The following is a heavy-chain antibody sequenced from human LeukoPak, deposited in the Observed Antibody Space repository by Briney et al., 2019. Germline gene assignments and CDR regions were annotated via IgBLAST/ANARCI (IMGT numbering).Heavy chain of an antibody. CDR3: ARDPTHGAVDI. D-gene: IGHD4-11*01. V-gene: IGHV4-30-2*01. Sequence: SETLSLTCAVSGGSISSGGYSWSWIRQPPGKGLEWIGYIYHSGSTYYNPSLKSRVTISVDRSKNQFSLKLSSVTAADTAVYYCARDPTHGAVDIWGQGTMVTVSS. CDR2: IYHSGST. J-gene: IGHJ3*02. CDR1: GGSISSGGYS.